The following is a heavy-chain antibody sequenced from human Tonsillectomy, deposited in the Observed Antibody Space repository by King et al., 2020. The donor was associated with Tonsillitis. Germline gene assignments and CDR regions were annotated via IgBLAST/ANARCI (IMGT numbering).Heavy chain of an antibody. J-gene: IGHJ4*02. D-gene: IGHD3-3*01. CDR1: GFSFRKYW. CDR2: IKQDGSEK. V-gene: IGHV3-7*03. CDR3: AREDVTLDYDFWSGYRY. Sequence: QLVQSGGGLVQPGGSLRLSCAASGFSFRKYWMTWVRQAPGKGLEWVAKIKQDGSEKYYVDSVKGRFTISRDNAKKSLYLQMNSLSAEDTAVYYCAREDVTLDYDFWSGYRYWGQGTLVTVSS.